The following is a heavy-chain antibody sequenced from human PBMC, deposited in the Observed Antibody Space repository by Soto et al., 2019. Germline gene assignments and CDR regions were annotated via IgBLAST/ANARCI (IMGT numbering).Heavy chain of an antibody. J-gene: IGHJ4*02. CDR1: GFTFSSYA. V-gene: IGHV3-23*01. CDR2: ISGSGGST. CDR3: AKDLSFPAWFGEFVAARPGYYFDY. D-gene: IGHD3-10*01. Sequence: GGSLRLSCAASGFTFSSYAMSWVRQAPGKGLEWVSAISGSGGSTYYADSVKGRFTISRDNSKNTLYLQMNSLRAEDTAVYYCAKDLSFPAWFGEFVAARPGYYFDYWGQGTLVTVSS.